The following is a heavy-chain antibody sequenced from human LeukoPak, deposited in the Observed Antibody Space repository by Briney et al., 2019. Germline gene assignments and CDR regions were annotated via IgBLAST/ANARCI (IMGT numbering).Heavy chain of an antibody. D-gene: IGHD3-10*01. V-gene: IGHV3-33*01. Sequence: GRSLRLSCAASGFTFSSYGMHWVRQAPGKGLEWVAGIWYDGYNKFYADSAKGRFTISRDNSKNTLYLQMSSLRAEDTALYYCARVSHYGSGYYYTLAYWGQGTLVTVSS. J-gene: IGHJ4*02. CDR3: ARVSHYGSGYYYTLAY. CDR1: GFTFSSYG. CDR2: IWYDGYNK.